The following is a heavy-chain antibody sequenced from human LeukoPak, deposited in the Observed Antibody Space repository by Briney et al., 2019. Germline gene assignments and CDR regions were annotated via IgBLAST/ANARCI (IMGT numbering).Heavy chain of an antibody. J-gene: IGHJ5*02. CDR1: GSTFSSYS. D-gene: IGHD5-18*01. V-gene: IGHV3-21*01. CDR3: ARDRLQLWPSDGNWFDP. CDR2: ISSSSSYI. Sequence: PGGSLRLSCAASGSTFSSYSMNWVRQAPGKGLEWVSSISSSSSYIYYADSVKGRFTISRDNAKNSLYLQMNSLRAEDTAVYYCARDRLQLWPSDGNWFDPWGQGTLVTVSS.